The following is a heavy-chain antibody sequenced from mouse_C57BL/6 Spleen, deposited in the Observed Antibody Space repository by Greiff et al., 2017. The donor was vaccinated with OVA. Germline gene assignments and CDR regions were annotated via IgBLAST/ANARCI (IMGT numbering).Heavy chain of an antibody. J-gene: IGHJ3*01. Sequence: VQRVESGPGLVQPSQSLSITCTVSGFSLTSYGVHWVRQSPGKGLEWLGVIWSGGSTDYNAAFISRLSISKDNSKSQVFFKMNSLQADDTAIYYCARSDYGGFAYWGQGTLVTVSA. CDR1: GFSLTSYG. D-gene: IGHD2-4*01. CDR3: ARSDYGGFAY. CDR2: IWSGGST. V-gene: IGHV2-2*01.